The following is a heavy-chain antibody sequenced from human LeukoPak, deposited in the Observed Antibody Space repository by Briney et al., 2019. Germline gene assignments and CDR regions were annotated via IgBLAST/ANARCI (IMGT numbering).Heavy chain of an antibody. CDR3: AKASKWLPYYFDF. CDR1: GFTLSSYA. V-gene: IGHV3-23*01. CDR2: ISGSGGNT. J-gene: IGHJ4*02. Sequence: GGSLRLSCAASGFTLSSYAMSWVRQAPGKGLEWVSAISGSGGNTYYADSVKGRFTISRDNSKNTLNLQMNSLRAEDTAVYYCAKASKWLPYYFDFWGQGTLVTASS. D-gene: IGHD3-22*01.